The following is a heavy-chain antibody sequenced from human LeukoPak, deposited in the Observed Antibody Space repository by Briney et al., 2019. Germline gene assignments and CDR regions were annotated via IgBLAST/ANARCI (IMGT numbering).Heavy chain of an antibody. CDR3: ARDIDSSGYWAFDI. J-gene: IGHJ3*02. D-gene: IGHD3-22*01. Sequence: GGSLRLSCAASGFTFSDYYMSWIRQAPGKGLEWVSYISSSGSTIYYADSVKGRFTTSRGNAKNSLYLQMNSLRAEDTAVYYCARDIDSSGYWAFDIWGQGTMVTVSS. V-gene: IGHV3-11*01. CDR2: ISSSGSTI. CDR1: GFTFSDYY.